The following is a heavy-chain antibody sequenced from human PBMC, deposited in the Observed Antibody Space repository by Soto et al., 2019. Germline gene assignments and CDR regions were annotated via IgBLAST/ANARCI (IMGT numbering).Heavy chain of an antibody. CDR2: IDIGGNT. V-gene: IGHV3-66*01. D-gene: IGHD2-2*01. CDR3: ARGRGSTGYLGREHYFDH. CDR1: GFSVTSNY. J-gene: IGHJ4*02. Sequence: EVQVVESGGGLVQPGGSLRLSCAASGFSVTSNYMNWVRQAPGKGLEWVSIIDIGGNTYYADSVKDRFTISRDNSRNTLYLHMDSLRDEDTAVYYCARGRGSTGYLGREHYFDHWGQGTLVTVSP.